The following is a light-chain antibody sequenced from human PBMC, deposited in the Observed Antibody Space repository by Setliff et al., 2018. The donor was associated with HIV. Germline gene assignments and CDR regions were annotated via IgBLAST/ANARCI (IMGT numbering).Light chain of an antibody. CDR1: RSDVGAYNY. J-gene: IGLJ1*01. Sequence: QSALAQPASVSGSPGQSITISCTGTRSDVGAYNYVSWYQQHPGKAPKLMIYEVNNRPSGVSNRFSGSKSGNTASLTISGLQAEDEADYYCSSYTSSSTYVFGTGTKVTVL. CDR2: EVN. CDR3: SSYTSSSTYV. V-gene: IGLV2-14*01.